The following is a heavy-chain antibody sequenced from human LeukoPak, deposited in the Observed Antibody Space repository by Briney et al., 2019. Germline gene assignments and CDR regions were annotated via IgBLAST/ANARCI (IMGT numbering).Heavy chain of an antibody. Sequence: PSETLSLTCAVYGGSFSGYYWSWIRQPPGKGLEWIGEINHSGSTNYNPSLKSRVTISVDTSKNQFSLKLSSVTAADTAVYYCARGSDWFDSWGQGTLVTVSS. CDR2: INHSGST. V-gene: IGHV4-34*01. CDR1: GGSFSGYY. CDR3: ARGSDWFDS. J-gene: IGHJ5*01.